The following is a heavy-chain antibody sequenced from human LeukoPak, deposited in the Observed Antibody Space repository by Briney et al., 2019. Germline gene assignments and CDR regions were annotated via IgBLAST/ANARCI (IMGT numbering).Heavy chain of an antibody. D-gene: IGHD5-12*01. V-gene: IGHV1-69*04. CDR2: IIPILGIA. CDR1: GGTCSSYA. CDR3: ARGPIVATIENWFDP. J-gene: IGHJ5*02. Sequence: RPSGKVARKTSGGTCSSYAISWVRQAPGQGLEWMGRIIPILGIANYAQKFQGRVTITADKSTGTAYMELSSLRSEDTAVYYCARGPIVATIENWFDPWGQGTLVTVSS.